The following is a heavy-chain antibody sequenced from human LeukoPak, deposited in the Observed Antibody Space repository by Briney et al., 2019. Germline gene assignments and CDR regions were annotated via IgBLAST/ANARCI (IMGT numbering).Heavy chain of an antibody. CDR2: ISSSSSYI. CDR3: ASALYDSSGYHNGFDY. J-gene: IGHJ4*02. V-gene: IGHV3-21*01. D-gene: IGHD3-22*01. CDR1: GFTFSSYS. Sequence: GGSLRLSCAASGFTFSSYSMNLVRQAPGKGLEWVSSISSSSSYIYYADSVKGRFTISRNNAKNSLYLQMNSLRAEDTAVYYCASALYDSSGYHNGFDYWGQGTLVTVSS.